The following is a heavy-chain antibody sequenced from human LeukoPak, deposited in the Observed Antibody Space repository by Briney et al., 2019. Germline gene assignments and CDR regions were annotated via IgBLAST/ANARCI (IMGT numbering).Heavy chain of an antibody. V-gene: IGHV4-39*07. J-gene: IGHJ6*03. CDR1: GGSISSSSYY. D-gene: IGHD3-22*01. CDR3: ARNTYYYDSSGYYDYYYYYYMDV. Sequence: KSSETLSLTCTVSGGSISSSSYYWGWIRQPPGKGLEWIGSIYYSGSTYYNPSLKSRVTISVDTSKNQFSLKLSSVTAADTAVYYCARNTYYYDSSGYYDYYYYYYMDVWGKGTTVTVSS. CDR2: IYYSGST.